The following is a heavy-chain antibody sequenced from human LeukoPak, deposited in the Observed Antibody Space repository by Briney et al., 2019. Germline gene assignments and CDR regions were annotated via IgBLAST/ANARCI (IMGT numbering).Heavy chain of an antibody. D-gene: IGHD4-23*01. CDR3: TRDLRQGGNTGDY. CDR2: IRSKAYGGTT. CDR1: GFTFGDYA. Sequence: PGGSLRLSCTASGFTFGDYAMSWVRQAPGKGLEWVGFIRSKAYGGTTEYAASVKGRFTISRDDSKSIAYLQMNSLKTEDTAVYYCTRDLRQGGNTGDYWGQGTLVTVSS. V-gene: IGHV3-49*04. J-gene: IGHJ4*02.